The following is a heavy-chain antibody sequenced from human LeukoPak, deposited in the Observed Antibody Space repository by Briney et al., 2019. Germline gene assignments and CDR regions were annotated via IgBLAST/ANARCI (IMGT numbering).Heavy chain of an antibody. Sequence: PGGSLRLSCAASGFTFSNNWMTWVRQAPGKGLEWVSAISGSGGSTYYADSVKGRFTISRDNSKNTLYLQMNSLRAEDTAVYYCAKGIDYYSYIDVWGKGTTVTVSS. J-gene: IGHJ6*03. V-gene: IGHV3-23*01. CDR3: AKGIDYYSYIDV. CDR1: GFTFSNNW. CDR2: ISGSGGST.